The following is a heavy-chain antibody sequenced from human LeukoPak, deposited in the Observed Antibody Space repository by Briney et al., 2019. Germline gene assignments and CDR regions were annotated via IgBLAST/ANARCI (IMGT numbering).Heavy chain of an antibody. J-gene: IGHJ4*02. CDR1: GGSFSGYY. Sequence: PSETLSPTCAVDGGSFSGYYWSWIRQPPGKGLEWIGEINHCGSTNYNPSLKGRVTISVDTSKNQFSLKLSSVTAADTAVYYCAFGIGYYGSGDYWGQGTLVTVSS. CDR2: INHCGST. V-gene: IGHV4-34*01. CDR3: AFGIGYYGSGDY. D-gene: IGHD3-10*01.